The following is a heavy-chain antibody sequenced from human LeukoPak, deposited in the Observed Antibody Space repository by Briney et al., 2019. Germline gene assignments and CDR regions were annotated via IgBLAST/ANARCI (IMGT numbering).Heavy chain of an antibody. CDR2: IYPGDSDT. V-gene: IGHV5-51*01. J-gene: IGHJ6*02. CDR3: ARLYGDYIYYYYGMDV. CDR1: GYSFTNYW. Sequence: GESLKISCKGSGYSFTNYWIGWVRQMPGKGLEWMGIIYPGDSDTRYSPSFQGQVTISADKSISTAYLQWSSLKASDTAVYYCARLYGDYIYYYYGMDVWGQGTTVTVSS. D-gene: IGHD4-17*01.